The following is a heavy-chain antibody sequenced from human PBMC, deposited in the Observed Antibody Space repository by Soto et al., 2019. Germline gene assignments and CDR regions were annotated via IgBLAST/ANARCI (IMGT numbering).Heavy chain of an antibody. V-gene: IGHV4-31*03. Sequence: SETLSLTCTVSGGSISSGGYYWSWIRQHPGKGLEWIGYIYYSGSTYYNPSLKSRVTISVDRSKNQFSLRLNSVTAADTAVYYCARDPSHWFDPWGQGALVTVSS. CDR2: IYYSGST. CDR3: ARDPSHWFDP. J-gene: IGHJ5*02. CDR1: GGSISSGGYY.